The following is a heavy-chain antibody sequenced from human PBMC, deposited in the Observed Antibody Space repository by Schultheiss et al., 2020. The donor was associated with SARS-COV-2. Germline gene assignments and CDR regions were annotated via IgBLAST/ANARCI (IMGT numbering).Heavy chain of an antibody. CDR3: TLRITMVRGVKNDYYYYMDV. Sequence: GGSLRLSCAASGFTLNSHTMTWVRQAPGRGLEWVGRIRSKANSYATAYAASVKGRFTISRDDSKNTAYLQMNSLKTEDTAVYYCTLRITMVRGVKNDYYYYMDVWGKGTTVTVSS. J-gene: IGHJ6*03. CDR1: GFTLNSHT. D-gene: IGHD3-10*01. V-gene: IGHV3-73*01. CDR2: IRSKANSYAT.